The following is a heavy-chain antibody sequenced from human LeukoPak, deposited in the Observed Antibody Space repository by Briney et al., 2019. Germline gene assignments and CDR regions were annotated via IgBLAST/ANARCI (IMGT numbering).Heavy chain of an antibody. CDR1: GGSISSYY. Sequence: KPSETLSLTSTVSGGSISSYYWSWIRQPPGKGLEWIGYIYYSGSTNYNPSLKSRVTISVDTSKNQFSLKLSSVTAADTAVYYCARDTTKTSSGYDYWGQGTLVTVSS. CDR2: IYYSGST. D-gene: IGHD6-19*01. J-gene: IGHJ4*02. V-gene: IGHV4-59*01. CDR3: ARDTTKTSSGYDY.